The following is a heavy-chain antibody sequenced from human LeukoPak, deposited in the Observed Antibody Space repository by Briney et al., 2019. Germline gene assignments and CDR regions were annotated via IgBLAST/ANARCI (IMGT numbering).Heavy chain of an antibody. V-gene: IGHV1-24*01. D-gene: IGHD2-2*02. J-gene: IGHJ4*02. CDR3: ATLYCSSTSCYKGFDY. CDR2: FDPEDGET. CDR1: GYTLTELS. Sequence: GASVKVSCKVSGYTLTELSMHWVRQAPGKGLEWMGGFDPEDGETIYPQKFQGRVTMTGDTSTDTAYMELSSLRSEDTAVYYCATLYCSSTSCYKGFDYWGQGTLVTVSS.